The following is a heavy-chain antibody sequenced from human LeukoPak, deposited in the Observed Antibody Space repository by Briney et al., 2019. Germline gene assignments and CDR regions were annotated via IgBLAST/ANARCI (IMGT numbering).Heavy chain of an antibody. CDR2: ISYDGAKK. CDR1: GFSFNHYA. V-gene: IGHV3-30-3*01. J-gene: IGHJ4*02. Sequence: GGSLRLSCAASGFSFNHYAVNWVRQAPGKGLEWVAVISYDGAKKYFADSVKGRFTISRDNPKNTLYLQMNSLRPDDSAVYYCARGAYYFDYWGQGTLVTVSS. D-gene: IGHD3-10*01. CDR3: ARGAYYFDY.